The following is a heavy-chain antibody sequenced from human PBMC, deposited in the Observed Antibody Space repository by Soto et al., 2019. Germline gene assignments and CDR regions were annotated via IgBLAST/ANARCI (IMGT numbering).Heavy chain of an antibody. V-gene: IGHV3-33*06. D-gene: IGHD5-12*01. CDR3: ANLWGDGYNLGQDYNGMDV. Sequence: QVQMVESGGGVVQPGRSLRLSCAASGFSFENYGMHWVRQAPGRGLEWVAIIWDDGSLQYYAAAVKGRFTISRDNSKNTLYLEMNSLRDEDTAVYYCANLWGDGYNLGQDYNGMDVWGQGTTVIVSS. CDR2: IWDDGSLQ. CDR1: GFSFENYG. J-gene: IGHJ6*02.